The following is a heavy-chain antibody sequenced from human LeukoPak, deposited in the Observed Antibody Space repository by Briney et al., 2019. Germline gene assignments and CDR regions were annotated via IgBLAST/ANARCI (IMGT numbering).Heavy chain of an antibody. Sequence: ASVKVSCKASGYTFTSYGISWVRQAPGQGLEWMGWISAYNGNTNYAQKLQGRVTMTTDTSTSTAYMELRSLRSDDTAVYYCATSSPVGVPAAIWGQGTLVTVSS. D-gene: IGHD2-2*01. CDR1: GYTFTSYG. J-gene: IGHJ4*02. V-gene: IGHV1-18*01. CDR2: ISAYNGNT. CDR3: ATSSPVGVPAAI.